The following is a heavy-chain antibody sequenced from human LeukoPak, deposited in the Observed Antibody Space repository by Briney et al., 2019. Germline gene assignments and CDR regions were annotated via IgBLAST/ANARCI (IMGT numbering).Heavy chain of an antibody. J-gene: IGHJ4*02. D-gene: IGHD3-16*02. Sequence: TASETLSLTCTVSGGSISSSSYYWGWIRQPPGKGLEWVGSIYYSGSTYYNPSLKSRVTISVDTSKNQFSLKLSSVTAADTAVYYCARVAPYRPVDYWGQGTLVTVSS. CDR2: IYYSGST. CDR1: GGSISSSSYY. CDR3: ARVAPYRPVDY. V-gene: IGHV4-39*07.